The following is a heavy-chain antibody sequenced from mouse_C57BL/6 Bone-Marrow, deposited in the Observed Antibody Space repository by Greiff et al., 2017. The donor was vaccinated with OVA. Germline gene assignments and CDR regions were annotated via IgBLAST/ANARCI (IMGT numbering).Heavy chain of an antibody. V-gene: IGHV5-4*01. CDR3: ARDYYGSSYYFDY. D-gene: IGHD1-1*01. Sequence: EVKLMESGGGLVKPGGSLKLSCAASGFTSSSYAMSWVRQTPEKRLEWVATISDGGSYTYYPDNVKGRFTISRDNAKNNLYLQMSHLKSEDTAMYYCARDYYGSSYYFDYWGQGTTLTVSS. CDR1: GFTSSSYA. CDR2: ISDGGSYT. J-gene: IGHJ2*01.